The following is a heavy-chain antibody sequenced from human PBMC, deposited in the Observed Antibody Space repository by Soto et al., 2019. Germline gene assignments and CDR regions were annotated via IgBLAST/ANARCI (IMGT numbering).Heavy chain of an antibody. CDR1: GFTFSTYA. CDR3: ARDVYEILGRVVRRLDS. V-gene: IGHV3-33*01. J-gene: IGHJ4*02. CDR2: IWHDGRER. D-gene: IGHD2-8*01. Sequence: GGSLRLSCAASGFTFSTYAMHWVRQTPDKGLEWVAIIWHDGRERYYVDSVKGRFSVSRDNAKNSLYLQMNNLRPEDTAVYYCARDVYEILGRVVRRLDSWGQGTLVTVSS.